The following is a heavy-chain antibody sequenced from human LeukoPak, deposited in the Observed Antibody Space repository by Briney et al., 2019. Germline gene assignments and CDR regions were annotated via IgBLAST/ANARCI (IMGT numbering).Heavy chain of an antibody. V-gene: IGHV4-59*01. J-gene: IGHJ6*03. D-gene: IGHD3-3*01. CDR1: GDSISTYY. Sequence: PSETLSLTCTVSGDSISTYYWSWVRQPPGKGLEWIGYIYYSGSTNYNPSLKSRVTISVDTSKYQFSLKLSSVTAADTAVYYCAKLEVWSANLGYYYYYYMDVWGKGTTVTVSS. CDR2: IYYSGST. CDR3: AKLEVWSANLGYYYYYYMDV.